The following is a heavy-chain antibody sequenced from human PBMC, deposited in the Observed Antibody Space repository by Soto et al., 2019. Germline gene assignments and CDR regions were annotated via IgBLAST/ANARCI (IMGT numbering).Heavy chain of an antibody. CDR3: ARDGYSGYRHRRINWFDP. J-gene: IGHJ5*02. D-gene: IGHD5-12*01. CDR1: GGSFSGYY. CDR2: INHSGST. Sequence: PETLAVTCAVFGGSFSGYYWCWIRQPPGKGLERIGEINHSGSTNYNPSIKSRVNISVDTSKNQLSLTLSSVTAADTAVYHCARDGYSGYRHRRINWFDPWGQGTLVT. V-gene: IGHV4-34*01.